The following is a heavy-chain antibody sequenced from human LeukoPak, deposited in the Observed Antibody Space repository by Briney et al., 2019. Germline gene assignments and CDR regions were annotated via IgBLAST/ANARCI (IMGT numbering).Heavy chain of an antibody. J-gene: IGHJ4*02. CDR1: GGSISITNHF. CDR2: IYHSGTT. V-gene: IGHV4-39*01. Sequence: PSETLSLTCSVSGGSISITNHFWGWIRQPPGKGLEWIGSIYHSGTTYYYPSLQSRVTISVDTSKNQFSLKLSSVTAADTAVYYCARHDMEDQLLYYFDDWGQGTLVTVSS. D-gene: IGHD2-2*01. CDR3: ARHDMEDQLLYYFDD.